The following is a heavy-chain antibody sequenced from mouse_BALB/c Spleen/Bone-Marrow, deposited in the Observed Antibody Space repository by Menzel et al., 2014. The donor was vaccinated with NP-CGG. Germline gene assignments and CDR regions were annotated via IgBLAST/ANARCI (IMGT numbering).Heavy chain of an antibody. CDR1: GFTFSSFG. Sequence: EVKVVESGGGLVQPGGSRKLSCAASGFTFSSFGMHWVRQAPEKGLEWVAYISSGSSTIYYADTVKGRFTICRDNPKNTLFLQMTSLRSEDTAMYYCARSYYGSSYYFDYWGQGTTLTVSS. CDR2: ISSGSSTI. CDR3: ARSYYGSSYYFDY. V-gene: IGHV5-17*02. J-gene: IGHJ2*01. D-gene: IGHD1-1*01.